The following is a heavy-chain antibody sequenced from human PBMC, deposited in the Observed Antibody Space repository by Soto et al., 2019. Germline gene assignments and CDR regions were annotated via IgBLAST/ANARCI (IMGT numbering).Heavy chain of an antibody. CDR2: INPSGGST. CDR3: ARDFDTIGYYFFDY. Sequence: ASVKVSCKASGYTFTSYYMYWVRQAPGQGLEWMGRINPSGGSTNYAQKFQGRVTMTRDTSTSTVYMEMSSLRSEDTAVYYCARDFDTIGYYFFDYWGQGTLVTVSS. CDR1: GYTFTSYY. V-gene: IGHV1-46*01. J-gene: IGHJ4*02. D-gene: IGHD3-22*01.